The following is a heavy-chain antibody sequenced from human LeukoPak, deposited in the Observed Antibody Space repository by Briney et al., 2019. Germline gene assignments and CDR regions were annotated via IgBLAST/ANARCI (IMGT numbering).Heavy chain of an antibody. J-gene: IGHJ6*02. V-gene: IGHV3-30*03. CDR2: ISYDGSNK. D-gene: IGHD3-16*02. CDR1: GFTFSSYG. Sequence: PGGSLRLSCAASGFTFSSYGMHWVRQAPGKGLEWVAVISYDGSNKYYADSVKGRFTISRDNSKNTLYLQMNSLRAEDTAVYYCITDPVSLPNYYYYGMDVWGQGTTVTVSS. CDR3: ITDPVSLPNYYYYGMDV.